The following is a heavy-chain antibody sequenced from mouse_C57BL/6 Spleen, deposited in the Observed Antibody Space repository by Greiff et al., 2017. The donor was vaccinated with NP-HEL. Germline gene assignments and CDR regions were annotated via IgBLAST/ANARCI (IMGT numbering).Heavy chain of an antibody. Sequence: QVQLQQSGPELVKPGASVKISCTASGYAFSSSWMNWVKQRPGKGLEWIGRIYPGDGDTNYNGKFKGKATLTADKSSSTAYMQLSSPTSEDSAVYFCARESKDYWGQGTTLTVSS. V-gene: IGHV1-82*01. CDR2: IYPGDGDT. CDR3: ARESKDY. CDR1: GYAFSSSW. J-gene: IGHJ2*01. D-gene: IGHD1-3*01.